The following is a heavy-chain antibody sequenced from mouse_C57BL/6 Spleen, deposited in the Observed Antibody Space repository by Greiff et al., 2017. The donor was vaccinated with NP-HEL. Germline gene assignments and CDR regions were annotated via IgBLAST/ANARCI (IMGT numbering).Heavy chain of an antibody. CDR1: GYTFTSYW. D-gene: IGHD1-1*01. CDR3: ARDYGSRYWYFDV. CDR2: IHPNSGST. V-gene: IGHV1-64*01. J-gene: IGHJ1*03. Sequence: VQLQQSGAELVKPGASVKLSCKASGYTFTSYWMHWVKQRPGQGLEWIGMIHPNSGSTNYNEKFKSKATLTVDKSSSTAYMQLSSLTSEDSAVYYCARDYGSRYWYFDVWGTGTTVTVSS.